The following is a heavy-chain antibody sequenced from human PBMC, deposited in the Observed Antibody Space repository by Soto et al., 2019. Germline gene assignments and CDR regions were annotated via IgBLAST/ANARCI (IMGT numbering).Heavy chain of an antibody. CDR1: GGSISSGGYY. D-gene: IGHD2-15*01. Sequence: QVQLQESGPGLVKPSQTLSLTCTVSGGSISSGGYYWSWIRQHPGKGLEWIGYIYYSGSTYYNRSLKSRVTISVDTSKNQFSLKLSSVTAADTAVYYCARDGYCSGGSCYYDYYYGMDVWGQGTTVTVSS. CDR2: IYYSGST. J-gene: IGHJ6*02. CDR3: ARDGYCSGGSCYYDYYYGMDV. V-gene: IGHV4-31*03.